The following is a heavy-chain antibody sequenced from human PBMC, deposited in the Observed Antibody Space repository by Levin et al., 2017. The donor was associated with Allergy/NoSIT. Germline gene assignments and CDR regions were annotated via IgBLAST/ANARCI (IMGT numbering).Heavy chain of an antibody. CDR1: DGSINADY. CDR2: ISYSGRT. J-gene: IGHJ6*03. CDR3: ARVSGSGNFYTKKMWGTRDSYDYYMDV. D-gene: IGHD3-10*01. Sequence: ASETLSLTCTVPDGSINADYWGWIRQPPGKGLEWIGYISYSGRTNYNPSLKSRVSISVDTSKNQFSLKLSSVTAADTAVYYCARVSGSGNFYTKKMWGTRDSYDYYMDVWGRGTTVTVSS. V-gene: IGHV4-59*01.